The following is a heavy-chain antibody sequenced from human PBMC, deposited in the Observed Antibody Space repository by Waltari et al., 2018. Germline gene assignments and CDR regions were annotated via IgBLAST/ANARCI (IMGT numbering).Heavy chain of an antibody. Sequence: EVQLVESGGDLVRPGGSLRLSCAASGFRFRNAWMRWVRQAPGKGLEWVGRIKSKTDGGTTDYAAPVKGRFTISRDDSENTLYLQMNSLKTEDTAVYYCTTLFGDFWSGYFFDYWGQGTLVTVSS. V-gene: IGHV3-15*01. CDR2: IKSKTDGGTT. CDR1: GFRFRNAW. CDR3: TTLFGDFWSGYFFDY. J-gene: IGHJ4*02. D-gene: IGHD3-3*01.